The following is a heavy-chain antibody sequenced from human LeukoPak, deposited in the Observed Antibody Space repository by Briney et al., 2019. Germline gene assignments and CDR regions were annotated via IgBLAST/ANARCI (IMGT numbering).Heavy chain of an antibody. D-gene: IGHD6-19*01. CDR1: GGSISSGSYY. J-gene: IGHJ4*02. CDR3: ARGWLAFDY. Sequence: SQTLSLTCTVPGGSISSGSYYWSWIPQPAGKGLEWIGRIYTSGSTNYNPSLKSRVTISVDTSKNQFSLKLSSVTAADTAVYYCARGWLAFDYWGQGTLVTVSS. V-gene: IGHV4-61*02. CDR2: IYTSGST.